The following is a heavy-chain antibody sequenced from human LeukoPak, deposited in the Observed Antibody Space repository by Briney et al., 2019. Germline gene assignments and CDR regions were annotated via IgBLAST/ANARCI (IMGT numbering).Heavy chain of an antibody. D-gene: IGHD2-21*01. CDR1: GYTLTELS. J-gene: IGHJ6*02. CDR3: ATDYPSHSLAYYGMDV. CDR2: FDPEDGET. V-gene: IGHV1-24*01. Sequence: ASVKVSCKVSGYTLTELSMHWVRQAPGKGLEWMGGFDPEDGETIYAQKFQGRVTMTEDTSTDTAYMELSSLRSEDTAVCYCATDYPSHSLAYYGMDVWGQGTTVTVSS.